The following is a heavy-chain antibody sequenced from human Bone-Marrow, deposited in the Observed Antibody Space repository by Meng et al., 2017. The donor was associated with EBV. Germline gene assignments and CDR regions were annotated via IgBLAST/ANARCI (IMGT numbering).Heavy chain of an antibody. J-gene: IGHJ4*02. CDR2: ISNSGSII. V-gene: IGHV3-11*01. Sequence: QVQLGGSGGGLDKPGGSLRLSCAASGLTLSAYYMSWIRQAPGKGLEWVSHISNSGSIIYYAASVKGRFTISRDNAKNSLYLQMSSLRAEDTAVYYCASYHGSGSSIDYWGQGTLVTVSS. CDR1: GLTLSAYY. D-gene: IGHD3-10*01. CDR3: ASYHGSGSSIDY.